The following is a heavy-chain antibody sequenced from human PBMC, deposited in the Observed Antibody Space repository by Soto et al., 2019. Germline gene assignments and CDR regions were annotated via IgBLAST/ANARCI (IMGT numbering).Heavy chain of an antibody. CDR1: EFTFSSYS. Sequence: EVQLVESGGGLVQPGGSLRLSCAASEFTFSSYSMNWVRQAPGKGLEWVSYISSSSSTIYYADSVKGRFTISRDNAKNSLYLQMNSLRAEDTAVYYCARDKGRSPLDYWGQGTLVTVSS. J-gene: IGHJ4*02. D-gene: IGHD2-15*01. CDR3: ARDKGRSPLDY. CDR2: ISSSSSTI. V-gene: IGHV3-48*01.